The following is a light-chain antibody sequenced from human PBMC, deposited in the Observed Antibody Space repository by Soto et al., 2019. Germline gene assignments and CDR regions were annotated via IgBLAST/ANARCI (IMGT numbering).Light chain of an antibody. CDR2: GAS. Sequence: EIVLTQSPGTLSLSPGERATLSCRASQRVGSSYLAWYQHKPDQAPRLLIYGASGRATGTPDRFSGSGSGTEFTLTISSLQPDDFATYYCQQYNSYRTFGQGTKVDIK. J-gene: IGKJ1*01. CDR3: QQYNSYRT. V-gene: IGKV3-20*01. CDR1: QRVGSSY.